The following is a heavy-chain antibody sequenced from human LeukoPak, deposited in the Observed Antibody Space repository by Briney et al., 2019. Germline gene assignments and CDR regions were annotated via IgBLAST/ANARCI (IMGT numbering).Heavy chain of an antibody. CDR3: ARARAAAPLRLGY. Sequence: PGGSLRLSCAASGFTFSSYWMIWVRQAPGKGLEWVAYINKDGSEKYYVDSVKDRFTVSRDSAKSSLYLQMKSMRVEDAAVYYCARARAAAPLRLGYWGQGTLVTVSS. V-gene: IGHV3-7*01. CDR2: INKDGSEK. J-gene: IGHJ4*02. CDR1: GFTFSSYW. D-gene: IGHD6-25*01.